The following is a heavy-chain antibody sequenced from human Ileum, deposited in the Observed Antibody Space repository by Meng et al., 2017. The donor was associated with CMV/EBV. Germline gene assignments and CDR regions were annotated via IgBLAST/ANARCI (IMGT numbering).Heavy chain of an antibody. J-gene: IGHJ4*02. CDR2: VSYSGGT. CDR3: ARDRHYSDISGYDLYFHY. V-gene: IGHV4-59*01. D-gene: IGHD3-22*01. CDR1: GGSISGYY. Sequence: GSLRPSCTVSGGSISGYYWSWIRQSPGKGLEWIGYVSYSGGTNFNPSLKTRATTSVDRSKNQFSLKLRSVTPADTAVYYCARDRHYSDISGYDLYFHYWGQGMLVTVSS.